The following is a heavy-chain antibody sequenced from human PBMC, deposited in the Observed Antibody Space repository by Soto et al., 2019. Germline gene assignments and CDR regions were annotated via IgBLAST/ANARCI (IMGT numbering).Heavy chain of an antibody. Sequence: EVQLLESGGGLVQPGGSLRLSCAASGFIFSSYAMSWVRQAPGKGLEWVSGSSGSGGSTDYADSVKAWFTISRDSSKNTLYLQRNSLRAEDTAVYYCAKEQWGGFFDYWGQGTLVSVSS. CDR3: AKEQWGGFFDY. D-gene: IGHD3-16*01. CDR1: GFIFSSYA. CDR2: SSGSGGST. V-gene: IGHV3-23*01. J-gene: IGHJ4*02.